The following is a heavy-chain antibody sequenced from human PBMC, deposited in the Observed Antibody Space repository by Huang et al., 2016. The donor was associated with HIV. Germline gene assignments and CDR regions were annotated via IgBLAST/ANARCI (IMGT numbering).Heavy chain of an antibody. CDR3: ARSAYGDLDY. V-gene: IGHV1-8*02. Sequence: QVHLVQSGAEVKKPGASVKVSCKASGYTFTNYDIKWVRQAPGRGLGWLWWMNPNTGNPGFAQSFQGRVTMTRKTSITTAYMELTSLTSEDTAVYYCARSAYGDLDYWGLGTLVIVSS. CDR2: MNPNTGNP. J-gene: IGHJ4*02. D-gene: IGHD4-17*01. CDR1: GYTFTNYD.